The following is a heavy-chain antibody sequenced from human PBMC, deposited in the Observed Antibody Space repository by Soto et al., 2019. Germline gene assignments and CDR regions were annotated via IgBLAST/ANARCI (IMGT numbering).Heavy chain of an antibody. CDR1: GGSLSGYY. D-gene: IGHD3-10*01. CDR3: ARGRGGVQH. CDR2: LNDSGGT. J-gene: IGHJ1*01. V-gene: IGHV4-34*01. Sequence: QVQLQQWGAGLLKPSETLSLTCAVYGGSLSGYYWSWIRQPPGKGLEWIGELNDSGGTNYNASLKSRVSISGDTSKNQFSLKLSFVTAADTAVYYCARGRGGVQHWGQGTLVTVSS.